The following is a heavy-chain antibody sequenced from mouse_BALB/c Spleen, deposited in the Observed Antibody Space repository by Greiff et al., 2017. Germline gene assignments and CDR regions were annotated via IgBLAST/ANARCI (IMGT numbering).Heavy chain of an antibody. CDR3: ARVKYGNLGY. Sequence: VQLQQSGAELAKPGASVKMSCKASGYTFTSYWMHWVKQRPGQGLEWIGYINPSTGYTEYNQKFKDKATLTADKSSSTAYMQLSSLTSEDAAVYYCARVKYGNLGYWGQGTTLTVSS. D-gene: IGHD2-10*02. CDR2: INPSTGYT. CDR1: GYTFTSYW. V-gene: IGHV1-7*01. J-gene: IGHJ2*01.